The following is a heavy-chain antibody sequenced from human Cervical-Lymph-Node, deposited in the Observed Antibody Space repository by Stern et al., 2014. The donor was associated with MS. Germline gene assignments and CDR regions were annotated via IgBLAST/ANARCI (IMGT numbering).Heavy chain of an antibody. V-gene: IGHV3-30*04. D-gene: IGHD1-26*01. J-gene: IGHJ4*02. CDR3: AKGGSGSYLD. CDR1: GFVFRRYA. Sequence: VQLVESGGGVVQPGRSLRLSCAASGFVFRRYALHWVRQAPGQGLEWVALISYHGRDKYYTDSVKGRFTVSRDNSNNTVDLEMNSLRLEDTAVYYCAKGGSGSYLDWGQGSLVTVSS. CDR2: ISYHGRDK.